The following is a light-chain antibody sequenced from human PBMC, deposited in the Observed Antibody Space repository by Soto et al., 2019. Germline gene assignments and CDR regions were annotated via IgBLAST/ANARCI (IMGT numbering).Light chain of an antibody. V-gene: IGLV1-47*01. J-gene: IGLJ3*02. CDR1: RSNIGRNF. CDR3: AAWDDNLDAQV. CDR2: RNN. Sequence: QSVLTQSPSASGTPGQRVTISCSGSRSNIGRNFAYWYQHVPGTAPRLLIQRNNERPSGVPDRFSGSKSGTSVSLAISGLRSDDEATYYCAAWDDNLDAQVFGGGTKVTVL.